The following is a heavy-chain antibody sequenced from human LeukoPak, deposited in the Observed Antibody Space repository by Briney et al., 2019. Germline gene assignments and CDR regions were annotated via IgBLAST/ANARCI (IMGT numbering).Heavy chain of an antibody. Sequence: SVKVSCKXSGGTFSSYAISWVRQAPGQGLEWMGGIIPIFGTANYAQKFQGRVTITADESTSTAYMELSSLRSEDTAVYYCARETIFGVVQGYFDYWGQGTLVTVSS. D-gene: IGHD3-3*01. J-gene: IGHJ4*02. CDR1: GGTFSSYA. CDR2: IIPIFGTA. V-gene: IGHV1-69*01. CDR3: ARETIFGVVQGYFDY.